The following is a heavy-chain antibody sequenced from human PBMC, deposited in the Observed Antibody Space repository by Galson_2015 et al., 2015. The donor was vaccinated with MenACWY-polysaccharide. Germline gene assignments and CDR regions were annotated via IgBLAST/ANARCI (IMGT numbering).Heavy chain of an antibody. D-gene: IGHD1-26*01. J-gene: IGHJ5*01. V-gene: IGHV4-30-4*01. CDR3: ARASLGRNWLDP. Sequence: TLSLTCTVSRGSISSGDYYWRWIREPPGEGMEWIGYIFYKGATFYNSSLKSRTTISVDTSKNQLALKLSSVTAADTAVYYCARASLGRNWLDPWGRGTLVTVSS. CDR1: RGSISSGDYY. CDR2: IFYKGAT.